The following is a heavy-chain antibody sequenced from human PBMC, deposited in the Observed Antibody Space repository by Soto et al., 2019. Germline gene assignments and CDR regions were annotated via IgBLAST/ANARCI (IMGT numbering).Heavy chain of an antibody. J-gene: IGHJ4*02. CDR1: GYTFTSYG. V-gene: IGHV1-18*01. Sequence: ASVKVSCKASGYTFTSYGISWVRQAPGQGLEWMGWISAYNGNTNYAQKLQGRVTMTTDTSTSTAYMELRSLRSDDTAVYYCARHGSAGRGYFEWLLRDTAIVSFDYWCQGSRGTV. D-gene: IGHD3-9*01. CDR3: ARHGSAGRGYFEWLLRDTAIVSFDY. CDR2: ISAYNGNT.